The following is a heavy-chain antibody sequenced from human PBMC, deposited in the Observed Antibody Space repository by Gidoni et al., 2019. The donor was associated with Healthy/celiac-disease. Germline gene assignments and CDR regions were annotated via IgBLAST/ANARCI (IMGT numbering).Heavy chain of an antibody. J-gene: IGHJ6*02. CDR2: ISYDGSNK. D-gene: IGHD6-6*01. CDR3: AKDQQLAYYYGMDV. CDR1: GFTFSSYG. Sequence: QVQLVESGGGVVPPGRSLRLSCAASGFTFSSYGMHWVRQAPGKGREWVAGISYDGSNKYYADSVKGRFTISRDNSKNTLYLQMNSLRAEDTAVYYCAKDQQLAYYYGMDVWGQGTTVTVSS. V-gene: IGHV3-30*18.